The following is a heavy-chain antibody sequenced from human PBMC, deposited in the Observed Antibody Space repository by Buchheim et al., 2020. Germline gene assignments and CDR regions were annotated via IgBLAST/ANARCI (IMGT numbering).Heavy chain of an antibody. Sequence: EVQLVESGGGLVQPGGSLRLSCAASGFTFSIFGMNWVRQAPGKGLEWVSYINPSGTTISYADSVRGRFTMSRDTAKNSLYLQMDSLRAEDTAVYYCARVRIWGTSNYYGMDVWGQGTT. CDR1: GFTFSIFG. CDR2: INPSGTTI. CDR3: ARVRIWGTSNYYGMDV. V-gene: IGHV3-48*04. J-gene: IGHJ6*02. D-gene: IGHD7-27*01.